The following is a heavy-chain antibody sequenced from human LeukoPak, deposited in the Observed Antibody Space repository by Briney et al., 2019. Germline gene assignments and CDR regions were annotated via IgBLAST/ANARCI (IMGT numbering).Heavy chain of an antibody. CDR2: INHSGST. D-gene: IGHD2-2*01. J-gene: IGHJ4*02. V-gene: IGHV4-34*01. Sequence: PSETLSRTCAVYGGSFSGYYWSWIRQPPGKGLEWIGEINHSGSTNYNPSLKSRVTISVDTSKNQFSLKLSSVTAADTAVYYCRYCSSTTCYPPFDYWGQGTLVTVSS. CDR3: RYCSSTTCYPPFDY. CDR1: GGSFSGYY.